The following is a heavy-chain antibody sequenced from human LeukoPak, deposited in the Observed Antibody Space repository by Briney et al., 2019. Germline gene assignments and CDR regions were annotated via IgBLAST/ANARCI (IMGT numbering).Heavy chain of an antibody. Sequence: GGSLRLSCAPSGFTFSSYAMSCVRQAPGKGLEWVSAISGSGGSTYYADSVKGRFTISRDNSKNTLYLQMNSLRAEDTAVYYCAKAGNQWLVRFDYWGQGTLVTVSS. CDR2: ISGSGGST. J-gene: IGHJ4*02. CDR1: GFTFSSYA. CDR3: AKAGNQWLVRFDY. V-gene: IGHV3-23*01. D-gene: IGHD6-19*01.